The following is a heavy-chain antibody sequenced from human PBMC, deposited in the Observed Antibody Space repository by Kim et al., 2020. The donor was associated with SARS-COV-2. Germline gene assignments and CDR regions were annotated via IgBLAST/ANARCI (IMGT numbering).Heavy chain of an antibody. CDR3: ARGPGLLWFGERKWDNWFDL. V-gene: IGHV3-48*02. J-gene: IGHJ5*02. CDR2: ISSSSSTI. Sequence: GGSLRLSCAASGFTFSSYSMNWVRQAPGKGLEWVSYISSSSSTIYYADSVKGRFTISRDNAKNSLYLQMNSLRDEDTAVYYCARGPGLLWFGERKWDNWFDLWGQGTLVTVSS. CDR1: GFTFSSYS. D-gene: IGHD3-10*01.